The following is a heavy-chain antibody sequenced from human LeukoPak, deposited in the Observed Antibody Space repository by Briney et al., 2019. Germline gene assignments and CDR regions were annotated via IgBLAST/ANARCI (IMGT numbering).Heavy chain of an antibody. D-gene: IGHD6-19*01. CDR3: ASGIAVAGSFDY. J-gene: IGHJ4*02. Sequence: SETLSLTCSVSGSSIISSSYYWGWIRLPPGKGLEWIGSMYYSGSTYYNPSLKSRVTISVDTSKNQFSLKLSSVTAADTAVYYCASGIAVAGSFDYWGQGTLVTVSS. CDR1: GSSIISSSYY. V-gene: IGHV4-39*01. CDR2: MYYSGST.